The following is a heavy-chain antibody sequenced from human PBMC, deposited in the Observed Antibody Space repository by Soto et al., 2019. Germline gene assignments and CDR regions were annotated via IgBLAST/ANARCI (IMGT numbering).Heavy chain of an antibody. CDR1: GGTFSNFA. CDR3: ARDDNSGFFIGYYGLDV. Sequence: QVQRVQSGAEVKKPGSSGKVSCKASGGTFSNFAISWVRQAPGQGLEWMGAIIPVYDTAKYAQKFQDRLTITADESTSTAYMELRSLRSEDTAVYYCARDDNSGFFIGYYGLDVWGQGTTVTVSS. J-gene: IGHJ6*02. D-gene: IGHD6-19*01. CDR2: IIPVYDTA. V-gene: IGHV1-69*01.